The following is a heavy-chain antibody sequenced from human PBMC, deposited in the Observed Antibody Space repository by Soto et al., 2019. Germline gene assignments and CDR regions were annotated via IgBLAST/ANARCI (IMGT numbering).Heavy chain of an antibody. CDR1: GFTFSSYA. CDR3: VKQVKSGIAEAYYFDY. D-gene: IGHD1-26*01. Sequence: GGSLRLSCSASGFTFSSYAMHWVRQAPGKGLEYVSAISSNGGSTYYADSVKGRFTISRDNSKNTLYLQMSSLRAEDTAVYYCVKQVKSGIAEAYYFDYWGQGTLVTVSS. V-gene: IGHV3-64D*08. CDR2: ISSNGGST. J-gene: IGHJ4*02.